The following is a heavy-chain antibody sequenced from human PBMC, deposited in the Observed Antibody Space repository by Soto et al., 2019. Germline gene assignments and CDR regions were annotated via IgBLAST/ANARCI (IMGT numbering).Heavy chain of an antibody. J-gene: IGHJ3*01. V-gene: IGHV1-18*01. Sequence: QVQLVQSGGEVKKPGTSVRVSCKASGYAFTSQGLSWVRQAPGQGLEWMGWISANSGNTKYAQKHQRRITLTSDTSTTTAYMELRSLTSDDTAVYYCARDRDHAFAFWGQGTMVTVSS. CDR2: ISANSGNT. CDR3: ARDRDHAFAF. CDR1: GYAFTSQG.